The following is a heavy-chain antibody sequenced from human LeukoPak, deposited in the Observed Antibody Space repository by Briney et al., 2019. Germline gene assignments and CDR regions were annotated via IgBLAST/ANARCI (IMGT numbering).Heavy chain of an antibody. CDR3: AREGKEWLRVFDY. D-gene: IGHD5-12*01. CDR1: GGSISSGSYY. V-gene: IGHV4-61*02. Sequence: SQTLSLTCTVSGGSISSGSYYWSWIRQPAGKGLEWIGRIHTSGSTNYNPSLKSRVTISVDTSKNQFSLKLSSVTAADTAVYYCAREGKEWLRVFDYWGQGTLVTVSS. CDR2: IHTSGST. J-gene: IGHJ4*02.